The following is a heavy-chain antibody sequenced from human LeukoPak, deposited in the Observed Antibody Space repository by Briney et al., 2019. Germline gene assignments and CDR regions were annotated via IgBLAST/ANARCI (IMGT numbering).Heavy chain of an antibody. CDR3: ARQVQYRSGYFPPDP. J-gene: IGHJ5*02. V-gene: IGHV3-7*01. Sequence: TGGSLRLSCAASGFTFSNYWMSWVRQAPGKGLEWVANMKGDGSEKHYVDSMKGRFTISRDNAKNSLYLQMNSLTAEDTAVYYCARQVQYRSGYFPPDPRGQGTLVTVSS. D-gene: IGHD6-19*01. CDR1: GFTFSNYW. CDR2: MKGDGSEK.